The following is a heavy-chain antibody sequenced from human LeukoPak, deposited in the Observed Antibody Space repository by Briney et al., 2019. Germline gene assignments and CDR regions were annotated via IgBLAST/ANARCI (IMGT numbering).Heavy chain of an antibody. CDR3: ARSRNACARESYGAWFDP. J-gene: IGHJ5*02. V-gene: IGHV3-11*06. CDR2: ISSSGSYK. D-gene: IGHD2-21*01. CDR1: GFSFSDSY. Sequence: GGSLRLSCAASGFSFSDSYMTWIRQAPGKGLEWVSYISSSGSYKDYADSVKGRFAISRDNGKNSLFLQMNSLRLEDTSVYYCARSRNACARESYGAWFDPWGQGTLVTVSS.